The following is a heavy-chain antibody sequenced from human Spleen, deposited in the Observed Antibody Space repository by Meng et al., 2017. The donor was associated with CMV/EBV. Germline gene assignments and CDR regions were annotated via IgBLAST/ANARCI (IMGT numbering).Heavy chain of an antibody. CDR3: ARDLAQGDLFDP. D-gene: IGHD1-26*01. CDR2: IFYRGSA. CDR1: GGSISSGDYY. J-gene: IGHJ5*02. Sequence: TVAGGSISSGDYYWSWIRQPPGKGLEWIGYIFYRGSAYYSPSLKSRVSISVDTSRNQFSLELTSVTAADTAVYYCARDLAQGDLFDPWGQGTLVTVSS. V-gene: IGHV4-30-4*08.